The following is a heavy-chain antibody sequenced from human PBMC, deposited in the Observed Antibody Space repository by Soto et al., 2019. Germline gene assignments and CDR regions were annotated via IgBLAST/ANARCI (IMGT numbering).Heavy chain of an antibody. V-gene: IGHV3-64*02. D-gene: IGHD3-10*01. CDR3: ARGIYFGSARYYFDY. CDR1: GFTFKTYY. CDR2: ISSSGDST. J-gene: IGHJ4*02. Sequence: GGSLRLSCAASGFTFKTYYMHWVRQAPGKGPKYVSAISSSGDSTYYADSVKGRFTISRDNSKNTMYLQMGSLRVEDMAFYYCARGIYFGSARYYFDYWGQGALVTVSS.